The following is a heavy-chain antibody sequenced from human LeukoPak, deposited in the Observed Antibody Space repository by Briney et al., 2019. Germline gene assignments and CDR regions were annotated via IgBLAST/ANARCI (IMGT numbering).Heavy chain of an antibody. CDR2: IYYSGST. D-gene: IGHD2-15*01. CDR3: ARVYCSGGSCYSDY. J-gene: IGHJ4*02. CDR1: GGSISSYY. Sequence: SETLSLTCTVSGGSISSYYWSWIRQPPGKGLEWIGYIYYSGSTNYNPSLKSRVTISVDTSKNQFSLKLSSVTAAETAVYYCARVYCSGGSCYSDYLGQGTLVTVSS. V-gene: IGHV4-59*01.